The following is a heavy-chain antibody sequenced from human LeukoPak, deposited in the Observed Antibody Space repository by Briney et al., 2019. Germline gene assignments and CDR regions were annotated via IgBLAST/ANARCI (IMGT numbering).Heavy chain of an antibody. V-gene: IGHV4-4*07. CDR3: ARGDCSGGICNYDSAFDI. CDR1: GGSISSYY. Sequence: SETLSLTCTVSGGSISSYYWSWIRQPAGKGLEWIGRIYSSGSTNYNTSLKSRVTMSVDTSKNQFSLHLSSVTPEDTAVYYCARGDCSGGICNYDSAFDIWGQGTMATVSS. CDR2: IYSSGST. J-gene: IGHJ3*02. D-gene: IGHD2-15*01.